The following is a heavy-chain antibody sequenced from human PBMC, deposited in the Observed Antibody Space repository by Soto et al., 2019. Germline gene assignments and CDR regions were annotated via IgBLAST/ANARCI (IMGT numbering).Heavy chain of an antibody. V-gene: IGHV3-30*18. CDR3: VKGIGNYSALDY. CDR2: ISYDGSSK. D-gene: IGHD1-26*01. Sequence: QVQLVESGGGVVQPGRSLRLSCAASGFTFSNYGMYWVRQAPGKGLEWVAFISYDGSSKFYADPMKGRPTISRDNSKNTLYLQMNSLRAQDTAVYSCVKGIGNYSALDYWAQGTLVTVSS. J-gene: IGHJ4*02. CDR1: GFTFSNYG.